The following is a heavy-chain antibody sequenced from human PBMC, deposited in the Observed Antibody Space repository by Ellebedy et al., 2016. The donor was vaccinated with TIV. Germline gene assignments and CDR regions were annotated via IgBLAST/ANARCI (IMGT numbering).Heavy chain of an antibody. CDR2: ISGHNGNR. J-gene: IGHJ6*02. D-gene: IGHD6-19*01. CDR3: ARDLGGTAVFSGMDI. Sequence: AASVKVSCKASGYTFSSNGISWVRQAPGQGLEWMGWISGHNGNRNYGQKFQGRVTMTRDTSTSTVYMELRSLRSEDTAVYYCARDLGGTAVFSGMDIWGQGTTVTVSS. V-gene: IGHV1-18*04. CDR1: GYTFSSNG.